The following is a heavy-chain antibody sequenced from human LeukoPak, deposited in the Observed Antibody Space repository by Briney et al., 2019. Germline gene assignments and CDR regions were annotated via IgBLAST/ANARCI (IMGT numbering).Heavy chain of an antibody. CDR2: IKQDGGQI. CDR3: ARIRQRPRDSSGYYYRVPFKPRGPETDY. Sequence: KAGGSLRLSCVASGFTFSSYWMSWVRQAPGKGLEWVANIKQDGGQIYYVDSVKGRLTISRDNAKNSVYLQMSSLRAEDTAVYYCARIRQRPRDSSGYYYRVPFKPRGPETDYWGQGTLVTVSS. J-gene: IGHJ4*02. CDR1: GFTFSSYW. D-gene: IGHD3-22*01. V-gene: IGHV3-7*01.